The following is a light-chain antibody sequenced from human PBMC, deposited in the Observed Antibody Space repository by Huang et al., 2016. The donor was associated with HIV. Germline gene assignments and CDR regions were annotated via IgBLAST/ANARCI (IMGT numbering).Light chain of an antibody. CDR2: KVS. CDR3: MKGTHWPRT. J-gene: IGKJ1*01. V-gene: IGKV2-30*01. Sequence: SLPVTLGQPASISCRSNQSLVYTNGYTYLNWFLQRPGQSPRRLIYKVSKRDSGVPDRFSGSGSGTDFTLKISRVEAGDVGAYYCMKGTHWPRTFGQGTKVEIK. CDR1: QSLVYTNGYTY.